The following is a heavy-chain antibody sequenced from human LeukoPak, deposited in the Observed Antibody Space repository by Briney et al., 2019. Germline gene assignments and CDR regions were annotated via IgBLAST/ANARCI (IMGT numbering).Heavy chain of an antibody. CDR2: IGCDYNT. Sequence: GGSLTLSCAASGFTIGGFALTWVRQPPGKGLEWVSSIGCDYNTHYSESVKGRFAISRDNSQSTVFLQMNTLRAEDTALYYCAKDLRYYVAMDVWGQGTAVTVSS. D-gene: IGHD3-10*02. CDR1: GFTIGGFA. CDR3: AKDLRYYVAMDV. J-gene: IGHJ6*02. V-gene: IGHV3-23*01.